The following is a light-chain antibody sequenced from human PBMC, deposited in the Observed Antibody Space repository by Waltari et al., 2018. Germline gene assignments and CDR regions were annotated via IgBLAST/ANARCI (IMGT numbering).Light chain of an antibody. CDR1: NIGSKR. CDR2: YDS. Sequence: SYVVTQSPSVSVAPGETARSTCGGDNIGSKRGQWYQQRPGQAPVLVISYDSDRPSGIPERFSGSNSGNTATLTISCVEAEDEADYYCLVWHSTIDHQGVFGGGTKLTVL. CDR3: LVWHSTIDHQGV. J-gene: IGLJ2*01. V-gene: IGLV3-21*04.